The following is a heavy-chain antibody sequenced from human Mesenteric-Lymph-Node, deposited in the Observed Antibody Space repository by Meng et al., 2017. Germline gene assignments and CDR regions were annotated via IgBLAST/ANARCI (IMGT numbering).Heavy chain of an antibody. D-gene: IGHD5-24*01. CDR1: GFTFSSYD. CDR2: IGTAGDT. J-gene: IGHJ6*02. CDR3: ARGGDGYNFGGTDYYYYYGMDV. Sequence: GESLKISCAASGFTFSSYDMHWVRQATGKGLEWVSAIGTAGDTYYPGSVKGRFTISRENAKNSLYLQMNSLRAGDTAVYYCARGGDGYNFGGTDYYYYYGMDVWGQGTTVTVSS. V-gene: IGHV3-13*01.